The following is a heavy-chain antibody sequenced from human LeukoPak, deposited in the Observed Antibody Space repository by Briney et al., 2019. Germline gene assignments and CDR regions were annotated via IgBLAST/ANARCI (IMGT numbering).Heavy chain of an antibody. J-gene: IGHJ4*02. CDR1: GGSISSSNW. V-gene: IGHV4-4*02. CDR3: ARAPYGSGFDY. CDR2: IYHSGST. D-gene: IGHD3-10*01. Sequence: SGTLSLTCAVSGGSISSSNWWSWVRQPPGKGLEWIGEIYHSGSTNYNPSLKSRVTISVDTSKNQFSLKLSSVTAADTAVYYCARAPYGSGFDYWGQGILVTVSS.